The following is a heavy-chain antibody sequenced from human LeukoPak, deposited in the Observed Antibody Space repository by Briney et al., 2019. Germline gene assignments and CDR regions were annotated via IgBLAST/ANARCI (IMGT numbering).Heavy chain of an antibody. Sequence: PGRSLRLSCTASGFTFGDYAMSWVRQAPGKGLEWVGFIRSKAYGGTTEYAASVKGRFTISRDDSKSIAYLQMNSLKTEDTAVYYCTRDLDSYDSSGYYPFDYWGQGTLVTVSS. CDR2: IRSKAYGGTT. V-gene: IGHV3-49*04. CDR3: TRDLDSYDSSGYYPFDY. J-gene: IGHJ4*02. CDR1: GFTFGDYA. D-gene: IGHD3-22*01.